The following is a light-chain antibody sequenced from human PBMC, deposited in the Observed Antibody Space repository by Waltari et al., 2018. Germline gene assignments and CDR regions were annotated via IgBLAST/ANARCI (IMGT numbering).Light chain of an antibody. CDR2: RNN. V-gene: IGLV10-54*04. J-gene: IGLJ1*01. CDR3: SAWDSDLTVYV. CDR1: RNNVGNQG. Sequence: QAGLTQPPSVSKGLRQTATLSCTGNRNNVGNQGAALLQQHQGQPPKLLSYRNNNRPAGNSDRFFASRSGNTAFLTISGLQPEDEADYYCSAWDSDLTVYVFGTGTKVTVL.